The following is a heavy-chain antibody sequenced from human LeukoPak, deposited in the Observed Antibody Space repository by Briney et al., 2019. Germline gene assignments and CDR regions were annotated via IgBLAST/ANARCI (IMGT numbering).Heavy chain of an antibody. J-gene: IGHJ4*02. CDR3: ARGSIAARPRQNYIDY. D-gene: IGHD6-6*01. CDR1: GFTFSSYA. CDR2: ISYDGSNK. Sequence: SLRLSCAASGFTFSSYAMHWVRQAPGKGLEWVAVISYDGSNKYYADSVKGRFTISRDNSKNTLYLQMNSLRAEDTAVYYCARGSIAARPRQNYIDYWGQGTLVTVSS. V-gene: IGHV3-30-3*01.